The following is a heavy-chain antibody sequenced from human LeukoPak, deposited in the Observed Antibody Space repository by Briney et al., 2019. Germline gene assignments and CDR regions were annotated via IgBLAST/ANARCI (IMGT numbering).Heavy chain of an antibody. D-gene: IGHD5-12*01. CDR2: IHYSGST. CDR1: GGSISSYY. CDR3: ARGYSGYDSQFHFDY. Sequence: RSETLSLTCTVSGGSISSYYWSWIRQPPGKGLEWIGYIHYSGSTNYNPSLKSRVTISVDTSKNQFSLKLSSVTAADTAVYYCARGYSGYDSQFHFDYWDQGTLVTVSS. J-gene: IGHJ4*02. V-gene: IGHV4-59*01.